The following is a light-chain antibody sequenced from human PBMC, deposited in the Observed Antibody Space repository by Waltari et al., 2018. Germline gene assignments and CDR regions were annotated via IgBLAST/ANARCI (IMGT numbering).Light chain of an antibody. CDR1: SGHSSYA. CDR3: QTWGTGSVV. V-gene: IGLV4-69*01. CDR2: LKGDGSH. J-gene: IGLJ2*01. Sequence: QLVLTQSPSASASLGASVKLTCTLSSGHSSYAIAWHQQQPEKGPRYLMKLKGDGSHSKGDGVPYRFSGSSSGAGRYLTISSLQSEDEADYYCQTWGTGSVVFGGGTKLTVL.